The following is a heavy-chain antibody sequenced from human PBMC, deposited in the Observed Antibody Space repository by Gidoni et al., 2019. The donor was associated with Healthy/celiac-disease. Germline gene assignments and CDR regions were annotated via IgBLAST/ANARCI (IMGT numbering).Heavy chain of an antibody. CDR2: ISYDGSNK. J-gene: IGHJ4*02. D-gene: IGHD3-10*01. V-gene: IGHV3-30*18. CDR3: AKARVGLLGYPLYYFDY. Sequence: QVQLVESGGGVVQPGRSLRLSCAASGFTFRSYGMTWVRQAPGKGLEWVAVISYDGSNKYYADSVKGRFTISRDNSKNTLYLQMNSLRAEDTAVYYCAKARVGLLGYPLYYFDYWGQGTLVTVSS. CDR1: GFTFRSYG.